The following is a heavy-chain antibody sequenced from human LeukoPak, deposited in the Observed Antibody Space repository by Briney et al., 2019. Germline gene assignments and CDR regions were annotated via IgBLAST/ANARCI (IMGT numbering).Heavy chain of an antibody. J-gene: IGHJ4*02. CDR1: GGSISSDEYF. CDR3: ARTSSSGYYYGIHDY. Sequence: SQTLSLTCPVSGGSISSDEYFWSWIRQPPGKGLEWIGYIDNSGTTYYSPSLKSRVIMSVDTSKNQFSLRLSSVTAADTAVYYCARTSSSGYYYGIHDYWGQGTLVTVSS. D-gene: IGHD3-22*01. V-gene: IGHV4-30-4*01. CDR2: IDNSGTT.